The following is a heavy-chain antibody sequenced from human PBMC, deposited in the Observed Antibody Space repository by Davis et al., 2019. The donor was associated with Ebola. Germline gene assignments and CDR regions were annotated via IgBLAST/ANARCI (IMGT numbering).Heavy chain of an antibody. J-gene: IGHJ4*02. CDR1: GLTFTTYS. V-gene: IGHV3-48*02. Sequence: PGGSLCLSCAASGLTFTTYSLNWVRQAPGTGLEWVSYISGNMAEIYSADSVTGRFTISRSNAKNSLYLQMNNLRDEDTAVYYCARDYNYSFDYWGQGALVTVSS. D-gene: IGHD5-24*01. CDR3: ARDYNYSFDY. CDR2: ISGNMAEI.